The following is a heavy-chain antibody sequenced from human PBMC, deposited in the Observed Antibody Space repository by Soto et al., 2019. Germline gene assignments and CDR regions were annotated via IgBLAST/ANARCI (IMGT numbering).Heavy chain of an antibody. V-gene: IGHV4-30-4*01. CDR1: GGSISSGDYY. CDR2: IYYSGSA. J-gene: IGHJ4*02. CDR3: AREQGYGFDY. D-gene: IGHD5-18*01. Sequence: ASETLSLTCTVSGGSISSGDYYWSWIRQPPGKGLEWIGYIYYSGSAYYNPSLKSRVTISVDTSKNQFSLKLSSVTAADTAVYYCAREQGYGFDYWGQGTLVTVSS.